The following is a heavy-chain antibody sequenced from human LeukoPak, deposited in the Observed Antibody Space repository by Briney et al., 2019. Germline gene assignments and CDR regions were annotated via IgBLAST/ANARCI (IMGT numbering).Heavy chain of an antibody. V-gene: IGHV4-59*10. J-gene: IGHJ4*02. CDR3: ASSVDTALVGVY. CDR2: IYTSGTT. CDR1: GGSFSGYY. D-gene: IGHD5-18*01. Sequence: SETLSLTCAVYGGSFSGYYWSWIRQPAGKGLEWIGHIYTSGTTNYNPALKSRVSMSVDTSKNQFSLKLTSVTVADTAVYYCASSVDTALVGVYWGQGTLVTVSS.